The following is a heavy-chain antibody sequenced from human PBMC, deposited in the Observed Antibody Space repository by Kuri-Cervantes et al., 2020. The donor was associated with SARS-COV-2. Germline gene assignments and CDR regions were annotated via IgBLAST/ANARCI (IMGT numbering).Heavy chain of an antibody. Sequence: LSLTCAASGFTFSNAWMNWVRQAPGKGLEWVGRIKSKADGGTTDYAAPVKGRFTISRDDSKNTLYLQMNSLKTEDTAVYYCTTDPYYYDSSGYYQRGYWGQGTLVTVSS. CDR1: GFTFSNAW. CDR2: IKSKADGGTT. V-gene: IGHV3-15*07. J-gene: IGHJ4*02. D-gene: IGHD3-22*01. CDR3: TTDPYYYDSSGYYQRGY.